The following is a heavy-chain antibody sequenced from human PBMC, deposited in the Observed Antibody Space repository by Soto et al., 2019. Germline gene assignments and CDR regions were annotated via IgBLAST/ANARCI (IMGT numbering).Heavy chain of an antibody. CDR2: MNHSGST. D-gene: IGHD5-18*01. CDR3: ARGQRNTAMPLSQYYYYGMDV. V-gene: IGHV4-34*01. CDR1: GGSFSGHY. Sequence: SETLSLTCGVYGGSFSGHYCSWIRQPPGKGLEWIGEMNHSGSTNYNPSLKSRVTISVDTSKNQFSLKLSSVTAADRAVYYCARGQRNTAMPLSQYYYYGMDVWGQGTTVTVSS. J-gene: IGHJ6*02.